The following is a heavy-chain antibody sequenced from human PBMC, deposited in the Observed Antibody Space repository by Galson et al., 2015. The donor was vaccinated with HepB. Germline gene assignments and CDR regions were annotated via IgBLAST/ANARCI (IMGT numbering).Heavy chain of an antibody. D-gene: IGHD3-3*01. CDR3: ARAQKGRDFWSGYPYYYYYGMDV. J-gene: IGHJ6*02. V-gene: IGHV3-30-3*01. CDR2: ISYDGSNK. Sequence: SLRLSCAASGFTFSSYAMHWVRQAPGKGLEWVAVISYDGSNKYYADSVKGRFTISRDNSKNTLYLQMNSLRAEDTAVYYCARAQKGRDFWSGYPYYYYYGMDVWGQGTTVTVSS. CDR1: GFTFSSYA.